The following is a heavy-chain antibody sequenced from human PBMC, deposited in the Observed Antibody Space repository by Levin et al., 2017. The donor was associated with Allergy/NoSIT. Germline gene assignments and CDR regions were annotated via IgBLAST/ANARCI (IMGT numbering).Heavy chain of an antibody. CDR2: ISYDGSNK. V-gene: IGHV3-30-3*01. Sequence: GGSLRLSCAASGFTFSSYAMHWVRQAPGKGLEWVAVISYDGSNKYYADSVKGRFTISRDNSKNTLYLQMNSLRAEDTAVYYCARERIRYFDYWGQGTLVTVSS. CDR3: ARERIRYFDY. CDR1: GFTFSSYA. D-gene: IGHD3-9*01. J-gene: IGHJ4*02.